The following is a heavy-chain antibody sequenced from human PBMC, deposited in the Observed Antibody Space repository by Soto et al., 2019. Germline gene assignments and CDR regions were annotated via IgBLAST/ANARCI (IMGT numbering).Heavy chain of an antibody. V-gene: IGHV3-33*01. J-gene: IGHJ6*02. CDR3: ARGGTLSSHSSGWPDPSYYYGMDV. Sequence: GESLKISCAASGFTFSSYGMHWVRQAPGKGLEWVAVIWYDGSNKYYADSVKGRFTISRDNSKNTLYLQMNSLRAEDTAVYYCARGGTLSSHSSGWPDPSYYYGMDVWGQGTTVTVSS. D-gene: IGHD6-19*01. CDR1: GFTFSSYG. CDR2: IWYDGSNK.